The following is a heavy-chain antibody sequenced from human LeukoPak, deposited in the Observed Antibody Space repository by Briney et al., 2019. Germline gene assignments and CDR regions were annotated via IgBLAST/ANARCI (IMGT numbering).Heavy chain of an antibody. J-gene: IGHJ3*01. Sequence: PSETLSLTCTVSGASISSYYWSWIRQPPGKGVEWIGYIYYSGSTNYNPSLKSRVTISVDTSKNQFSLKLSSVTAADTAVYYCATLGYCSAGSCWGQGTMVTVSS. CDR2: IYYSGST. D-gene: IGHD2-15*01. CDR1: GASISSYY. CDR3: ATLGYCSAGSC. V-gene: IGHV4-59*08.